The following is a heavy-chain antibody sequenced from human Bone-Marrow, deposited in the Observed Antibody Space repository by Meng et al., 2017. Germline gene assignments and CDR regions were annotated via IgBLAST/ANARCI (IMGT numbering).Heavy chain of an antibody. CDR2: IHQNSYT. CDR3: ARLGPPIAAGDPFDY. CDR1: SVSISSTNW. J-gene: IGHJ4*02. Sequence: QLQESGPGLVKPSGTLSLTCAVASVSISSTNWWGWVRQTPGKGLEWIGEIHQNSYTNYNPSLKSKVTRSVDKSRNQFSLKLNSVTAADTAVYYCARLGPPIAAGDPFDYWGQGTLVTVSS. V-gene: IGHV4-4*02. D-gene: IGHD6-13*01.